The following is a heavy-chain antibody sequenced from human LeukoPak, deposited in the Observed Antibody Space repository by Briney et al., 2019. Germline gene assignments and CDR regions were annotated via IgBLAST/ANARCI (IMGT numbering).Heavy chain of an antibody. V-gene: IGHV4-59*01. CDR3: ATNLPGYSYGYWVA. CDR2: IFYTGSG. D-gene: IGHD5-18*01. J-gene: IGHJ5*02. Sequence: PSETLSLTCTVSGGSISNYYWNWIRQPPGKGLEWIGYIFYTGSGKYNPSLKSRVTISVDTSMRQISLKLTSVTAADTAVYYCATNLPGYSYGYWVAWGQGTLVTVSS. CDR1: GGSISNYY.